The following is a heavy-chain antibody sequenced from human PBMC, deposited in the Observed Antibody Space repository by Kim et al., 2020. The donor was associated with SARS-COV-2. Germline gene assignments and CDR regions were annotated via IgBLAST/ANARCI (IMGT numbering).Heavy chain of an antibody. D-gene: IGHD2-15*01. CDR3: AREVVVAATYRDYYYYGMDV. CDR1: GGSISSYY. CDR2: IYYSGST. V-gene: IGHV4-59*08. Sequence: SETLSLTCTVSGGSISSYYWSWIRQPPGKGLEWIGYIYYSGSTNYNPSLKSRVTISVDTSKNQFSLKLSSVTAADTAVYYCAREVVVAATYRDYYYYGMDVWGQGTTVTVSS. J-gene: IGHJ6*02.